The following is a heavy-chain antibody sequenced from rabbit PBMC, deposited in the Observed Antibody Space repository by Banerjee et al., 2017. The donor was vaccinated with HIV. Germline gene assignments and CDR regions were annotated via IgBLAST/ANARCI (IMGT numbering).Heavy chain of an antibody. CDR1: GFSLSSYW. CDR2: IYAGDGST. CDR3: ARDPINNADL. D-gene: IGHD3-1*01. V-gene: IGHV1S45*01. Sequence: QEQLVESGGDLVKPGASLTLTCTASGFSLSSYWTCWVRQAPGKGPEWIACIYAGDGSTYYASWVNGRFTISKTSSTTVTLQMTSLTAADTATYFCARDPINNADLWGPGTLVTVS. J-gene: IGHJ4*01.